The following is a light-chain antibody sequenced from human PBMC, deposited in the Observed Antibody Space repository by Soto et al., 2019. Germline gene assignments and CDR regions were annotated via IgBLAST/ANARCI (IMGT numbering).Light chain of an antibody. Sequence: DIQMTQSLSSVSASVGDRVTITCRASQGIITWLAWYQQKPGQAPKLLISPASSLQSGVPSRFSGSGSGTYFTLTISSLQPEDSATYYCQQANSFPYTFGQGTKLEIK. CDR2: PAS. V-gene: IGKV1-12*01. CDR3: QQANSFPYT. J-gene: IGKJ2*01. CDR1: QGIITW.